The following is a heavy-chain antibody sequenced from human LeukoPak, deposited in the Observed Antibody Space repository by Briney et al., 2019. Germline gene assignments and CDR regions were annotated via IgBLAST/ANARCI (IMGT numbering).Heavy chain of an antibody. CDR1: GFTFSSYG. Sequence: PGGSLRLSCAASGFTFSSYGMNWVRQAPGKGLEWVSAISDDGRNTYYAGSVKGRFTISRDNSKNMLYLQMNSLRAEDTAVYYCAKRVPYSSSTVHLDSWGQGALVTVSS. CDR2: ISDDGRNT. V-gene: IGHV3-23*01. J-gene: IGHJ4*02. D-gene: IGHD6-6*01. CDR3: AKRVPYSSSTVHLDS.